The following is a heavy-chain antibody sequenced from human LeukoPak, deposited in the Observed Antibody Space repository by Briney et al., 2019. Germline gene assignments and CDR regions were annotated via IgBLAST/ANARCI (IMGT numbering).Heavy chain of an antibody. J-gene: IGHJ4*02. V-gene: IGHV5-51*01. Sequence: GESLKISCKGSGYSFTSYWIGWVRQMPGKGLEWMGIIYPGDSDTRYSPSFQGQVTISADKSISTAYLQWSSLKASDTAMYYCARSLGSSGYYFGSPPEYYFDYWGQGTLVTVSS. CDR3: ARSLGSSGYYFGSPPEYYFDY. D-gene: IGHD3-22*01. CDR1: GYSFTSYW. CDR2: IYPGDSDT.